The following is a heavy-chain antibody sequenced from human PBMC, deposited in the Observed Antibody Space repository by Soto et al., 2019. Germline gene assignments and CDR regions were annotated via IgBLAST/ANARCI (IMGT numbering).Heavy chain of an antibody. J-gene: IGHJ5*02. Sequence: ASETLSLTCTVSGGSISSSSYYWGWIRQPPGKGLEWIGSIYYSGSTYYNPSLKSRVTISVDTSKNQFSLKLSSVTAADTAVYYCARHSGASITIFGVVKDNWFDPWGQGTLVTVSS. CDR2: IYYSGST. CDR3: ARHSGASITIFGVVKDNWFDP. V-gene: IGHV4-39*01. CDR1: GGSISSSSYY. D-gene: IGHD3-3*01.